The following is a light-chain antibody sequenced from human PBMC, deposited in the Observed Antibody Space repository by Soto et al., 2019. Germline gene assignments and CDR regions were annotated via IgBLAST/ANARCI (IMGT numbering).Light chain of an antibody. Sequence: QSVLTQSPSASGTPGQRVTISCSGSSSNIGSNYVYWYQQLPGAAPKLLIYTNNQRPSGVPDRFSGSKSGTSASLAISGLRSEDEADFYCAAWDDSLNAVVFGGGTKLTVL. CDR3: AAWDDSLNAVV. CDR2: TNN. V-gene: IGLV1-47*02. J-gene: IGLJ2*01. CDR1: SSNIGSNY.